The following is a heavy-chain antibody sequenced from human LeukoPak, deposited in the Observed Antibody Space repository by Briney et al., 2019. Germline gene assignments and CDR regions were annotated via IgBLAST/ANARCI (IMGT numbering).Heavy chain of an antibody. V-gene: IGHV4-31*03. CDR1: GGSINNGGYY. CDR2: IYYSGSS. Sequence: SETLSLTCTVSGGSINNGGYYWSWIRQHPGKGLEWIGYIYYSGSSYYNPSLRSRVTISVDTSKNHFSLKLSSVTAADTAVYYCARDYCSGGSCHVDYWGQGTLVTVSS. CDR3: ARDYCSGGSCHVDY. J-gene: IGHJ4*02. D-gene: IGHD2-15*01.